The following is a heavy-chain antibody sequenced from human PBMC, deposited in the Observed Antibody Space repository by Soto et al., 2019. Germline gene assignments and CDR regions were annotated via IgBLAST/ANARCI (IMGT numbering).Heavy chain of an antibody. CDR2: ISSSSSYI. D-gene: IGHD6-19*01. CDR3: ARDGGLGYSSGWYLPHCDY. Sequence: EVQLVESGGGLVKPGGSLRLSCAASGFTFSSYSMNWVRQAPGKGLEWASSISSSSSYIYYADSVKGRFTISRDNAKNSLYLQMNSLRAEDTAVYYCARDGGLGYSSGWYLPHCDYWGQGTLVTVSS. CDR1: GFTFSSYS. J-gene: IGHJ4*02. V-gene: IGHV3-21*01.